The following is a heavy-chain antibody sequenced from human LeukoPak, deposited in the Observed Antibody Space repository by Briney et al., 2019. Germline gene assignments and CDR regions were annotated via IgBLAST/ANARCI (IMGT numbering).Heavy chain of an antibody. D-gene: IGHD3-3*01. Sequence: SETLSLTCTVSGGSISSRSYYWGWIRQPPGKGLEWIGNSYYSGSTYSNASLKRRVTISVDASKNHFSLKLSSVTASYTAVDYCASSRTTYDLKIDYWGQGTLVTVSS. CDR3: ASSRTTYDLKIDY. V-gene: IGHV4-39*07. J-gene: IGHJ4*02. CDR2: SYYSGST. CDR1: GGSISSRSYY.